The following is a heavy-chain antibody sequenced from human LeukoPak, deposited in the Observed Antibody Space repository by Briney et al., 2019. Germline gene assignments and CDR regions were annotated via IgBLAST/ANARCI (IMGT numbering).Heavy chain of an antibody. J-gene: IGHJ4*02. V-gene: IGHV3-7*01. D-gene: IGHD3-9*01. Sequence: GGSLRLSCAASGFTFSSYGMHWVRQAPGKGLEWVAKIKEDGSENYYVDSVKGRFTISRDNAKKSLYLQMNSLRAEDTAVYYCATGGLRYFGFWGQGDLVTVSS. CDR1: GFTFSSYG. CDR2: IKEDGSEN. CDR3: ATGGLRYFGF.